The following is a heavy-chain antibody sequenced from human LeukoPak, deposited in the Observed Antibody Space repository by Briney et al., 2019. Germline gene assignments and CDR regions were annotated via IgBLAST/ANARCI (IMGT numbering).Heavy chain of an antibody. V-gene: IGHV3-7*03. J-gene: IGHJ4*02. Sequence: GGSLRLSCAASGFTFSSYWMSWVRQAPGKGLEWVANIKQDGSQKYYVDSVKGRFSISRDNAKNSLYLQMNSLKTEDTAVYYCARGISNYDFWSTSLSYYFDYWGQGTLVTVSS. D-gene: IGHD3-3*01. CDR1: GFTFSSYW. CDR2: IKQDGSQK. CDR3: ARGISNYDFWSTSLSYYFDY.